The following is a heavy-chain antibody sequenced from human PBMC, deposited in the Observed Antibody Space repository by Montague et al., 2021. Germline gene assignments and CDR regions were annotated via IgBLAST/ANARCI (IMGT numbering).Heavy chain of an antibody. CDR3: ARSAFAAALGH. D-gene: IGHD6-25*01. V-gene: IGHV3-74*01. J-gene: IGHJ5*02. CDR2: IKYDGSRT. CDR1: GFTFSNYW. Sequence: SLRLSCAASGFTFSNYWMHWVRQAPGKGLVWVSHIKYDGSRTGYADSVKGRFTISRDNAKNTLYLQMNSLRVDDTAVYYCARSAFAAALGHWGQGTLVTVSS.